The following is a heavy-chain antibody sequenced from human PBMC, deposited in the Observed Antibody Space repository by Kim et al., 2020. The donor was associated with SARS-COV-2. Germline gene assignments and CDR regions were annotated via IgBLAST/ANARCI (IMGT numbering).Heavy chain of an antibody. J-gene: IGHJ5*02. CDR3: AREGSGSYNWFDP. D-gene: IGHD3-10*01. V-gene: IGHV1-3*01. Sequence: YTQNFQGRVTITRDTSTSTSYMELSSLTSKDTAVYYCAREGSGSYNWFDPWGQGTLVTVSS.